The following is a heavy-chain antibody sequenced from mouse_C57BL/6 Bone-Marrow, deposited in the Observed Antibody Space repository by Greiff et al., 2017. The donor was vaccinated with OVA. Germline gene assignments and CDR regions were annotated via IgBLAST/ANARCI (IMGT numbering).Heavy chain of an antibody. Sequence: EVKLMESGGDLVKPGGSLKLSCAASGFTFSSYGMSWVRQTPDKRLEWVATISSGGSYTYYPDSVKGRFTISRDNAKNTPYLQMSSLKSEDTAMYYCARWEGISLTFDVWGTGTTVTVSS. CDR3: ARWEGISLTFDV. CDR1: GFTFSSYG. V-gene: IGHV5-6*01. J-gene: IGHJ1*03. CDR2: ISSGGSYT. D-gene: IGHD4-1*01.